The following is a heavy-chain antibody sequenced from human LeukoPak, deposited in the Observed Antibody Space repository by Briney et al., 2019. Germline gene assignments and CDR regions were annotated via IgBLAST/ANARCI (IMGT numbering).Heavy chain of an antibody. CDR1: GGTFSSYA. J-gene: IGHJ5*02. V-gene: IGHV1-69*06. Sequence: SVKVSCKASGGTFSSYAISWVRQAPGQGLEWMGGSIPIFGTANYAQKFQGRVTITADKSTRTAYMELSSLRSEDTAVYYCARDREGYCSSTSCYPSNWFDPSGQGTLVTVSS. CDR3: ARDREGYCSSTSCYPSNWFDP. CDR2: SIPIFGTA. D-gene: IGHD2-2*01.